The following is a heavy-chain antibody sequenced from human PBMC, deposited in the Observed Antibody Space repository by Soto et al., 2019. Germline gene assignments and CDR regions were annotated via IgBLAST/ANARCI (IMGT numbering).Heavy chain of an antibody. D-gene: IGHD3-9*01. CDR2: IIPIFGTA. Sequence: QVQLVQSGSEVKKPGSSVKVSCKASGGTFSSYAISWVRQAPGQGLEWMGGIIPIFGTANYAQKFQGRVTITADESTSTAYMELSSLRSEDTAVYYCARLLRYFDWSHPHFDYWGQGTLVTVSS. V-gene: IGHV1-69*01. CDR1: GGTFSSYA. CDR3: ARLLRYFDWSHPHFDY. J-gene: IGHJ4*02.